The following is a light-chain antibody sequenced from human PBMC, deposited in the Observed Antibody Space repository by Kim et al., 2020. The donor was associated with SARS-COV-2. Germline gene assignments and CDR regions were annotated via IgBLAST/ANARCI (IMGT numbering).Light chain of an antibody. V-gene: IGLV3-19*01. J-gene: IGLJ3*02. CDR3: NSRDSSGNHIRGV. CDR2: GKN. Sequence: SSELTQDPAVSVALGQTVRITCQGDSLRSYYASWYQQKPGQAPVLVIYGKNNRPSGIPDRISGSSSGNTASLTITGAQAEDEADYYCNSRDSSGNHIRGVFGGGTQLTVL. CDR1: SLRSYY.